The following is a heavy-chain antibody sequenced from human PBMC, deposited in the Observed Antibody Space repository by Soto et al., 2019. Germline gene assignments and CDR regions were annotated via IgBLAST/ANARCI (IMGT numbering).Heavy chain of an antibody. V-gene: IGHV4-39*01. CDR1: GGSISSSTFY. CDR3: AYFDWLPY. J-gene: IGHJ4*02. D-gene: IGHD3-9*01. CDR2: VYYDGTT. Sequence: SETLSLTCTVSGGSISSSTFYWGWILHPPGKGLEWIGSVYYDGTTYYNPSLRSRVTISVDTSKNQFSLKMSSVTAADTAAYYCAYFDWLPYWGQGTLVTVSS.